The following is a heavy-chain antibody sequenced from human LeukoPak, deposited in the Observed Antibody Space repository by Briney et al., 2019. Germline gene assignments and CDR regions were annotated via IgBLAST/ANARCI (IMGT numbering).Heavy chain of an antibody. D-gene: IGHD2-2*01. Sequence: SETLSLTCNVSGVSISDGRYYWAWIRQHPGKGLEWIAYKYYSGSAKYNPSLKSRLTISVDTPNNQFPLQLRSVTAADTAMYYCATPYCSSISCLDVFNIWGQGTMVTVSS. J-gene: IGHJ3*02. CDR3: ATPYCSSISCLDVFNI. CDR1: GVSISDGRYY. CDR2: KYYSGSA. V-gene: IGHV4-31*03.